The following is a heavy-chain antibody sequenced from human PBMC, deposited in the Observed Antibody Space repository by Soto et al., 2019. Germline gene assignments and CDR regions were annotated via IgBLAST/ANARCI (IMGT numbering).Heavy chain of an antibody. J-gene: IGHJ5*02. CDR1: AGYSSSSSDL. CDR3: ATGYDSGRYYRGCFDP. V-gene: IGHV4-39*01. CDR2: IYYIGST. D-gene: IGHD3-10*01. Sequence: SXARLLPSSVAAGYSSSSSDLWCWIRPPPGKGLEWIGSIYYIGSTYYNASLKSRVTISVDTSKNQFSLKLSSVTAADTAVYYGATGYDSGRYYRGCFDPWGQGTLVTVSS.